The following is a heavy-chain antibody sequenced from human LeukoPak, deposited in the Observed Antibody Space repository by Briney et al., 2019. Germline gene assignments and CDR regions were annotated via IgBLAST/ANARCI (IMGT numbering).Heavy chain of an antibody. V-gene: IGHV3-9*01. J-gene: IGHJ5*01. CDR1: GFTFDDYA. Sequence: GGSLRLSCAASGFTFDDYAMHWVRQAPGKGLEWVSGISWNSGSIGYADSVKGRFTISRDNAKNSLYLQMNSLRAEDTAVYYCASPFRYSSGWYDSWGQGTLVTVSS. CDR3: ASPFRYSSGWYDS. D-gene: IGHD6-19*01. CDR2: ISWNSGSI.